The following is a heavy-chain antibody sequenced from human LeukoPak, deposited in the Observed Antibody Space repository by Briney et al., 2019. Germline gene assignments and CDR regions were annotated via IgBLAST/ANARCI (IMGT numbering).Heavy chain of an antibody. CDR3: ARVFETKLWFGELLGWFDP. Sequence: SETLSLTCTVSGGSISSYYWSWIRQPPGKGLEWIGYIYYSGGTNYNPSLKSRVTISVDTSKNQFSLKLSSVTAADTAVYYCARVFETKLWFGELLGWFDPWGQGTLVTVSS. V-gene: IGHV4-59*01. D-gene: IGHD3-10*01. J-gene: IGHJ5*02. CDR1: GGSISSYY. CDR2: IYYSGGT.